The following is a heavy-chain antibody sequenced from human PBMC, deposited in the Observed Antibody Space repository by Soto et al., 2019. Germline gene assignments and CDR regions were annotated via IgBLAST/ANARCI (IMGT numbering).Heavy chain of an antibody. V-gene: IGHV3-30-3*01. J-gene: IGHJ3*02. D-gene: IGHD3-3*01. CDR2: ISYDGSNK. CDR1: GFTFSSYA. Sequence: GGSLRLSCAASGFTFSSYAMHWVRQAPGKGLEWVAVISYDGSNKYYADSVKGRFTISRDNSKNTLYLQMNSLRAEDTAVYYCARVETLNDAFDIWGQGTMVTVSS. CDR3: ARVETLNDAFDI.